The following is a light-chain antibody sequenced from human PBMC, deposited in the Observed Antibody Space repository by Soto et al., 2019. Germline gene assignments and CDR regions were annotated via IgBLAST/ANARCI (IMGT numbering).Light chain of an antibody. J-gene: IGLJ1*01. V-gene: IGLV2-14*02. CDR2: EAI. CDR1: SSNIGGYNV. Sequence: SALTQPASVSGSPGQSITISCSGTSSNIGGYNVVSWYQQHPGKAPKVIIYEAIKRPSGVPDRFSGSKSGTSASLAISGLRSDDEADYYCVAWDDSLSGYVFGTGTKLTVL. CDR3: VAWDDSLSGYV.